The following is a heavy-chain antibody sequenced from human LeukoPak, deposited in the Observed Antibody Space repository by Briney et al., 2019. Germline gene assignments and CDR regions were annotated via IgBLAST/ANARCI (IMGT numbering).Heavy chain of an antibody. V-gene: IGHV4-39*01. CDR2: IYKSGST. D-gene: IGHD6-19*01. CDR3: ASGSYSSGWYPYFEF. J-gene: IGHJ4*02. CDR1: GDSISSNNYY. Sequence: SETLSLTCTVSGDSISSNNYYWGWIRQPPGKGLEWIASIYKSGSTYYNPSLKSRVAMSVDTSKNQFSLKLTPVTAADTAVYYCASGSYSSGWYPYFEFWGQGTLETVSS.